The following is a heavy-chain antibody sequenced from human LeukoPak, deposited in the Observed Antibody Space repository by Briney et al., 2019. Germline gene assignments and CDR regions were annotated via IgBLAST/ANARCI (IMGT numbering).Heavy chain of an antibody. CDR3: VRDNLENQWLERSY. Sequence: PGGSLRLSCAASGFTFSLYNMHWVRQAPGKGLEWVSQISASETSIKYADSVRGRFTISRDNVKNSVYLQMNRLRAEGTAIYYCVRDNLENQWLERSYWGQGTLVTVSS. D-gene: IGHD6-19*01. J-gene: IGHJ4*02. V-gene: IGHV3-48*03. CDR1: GFTFSLYN. CDR2: ISASETSI.